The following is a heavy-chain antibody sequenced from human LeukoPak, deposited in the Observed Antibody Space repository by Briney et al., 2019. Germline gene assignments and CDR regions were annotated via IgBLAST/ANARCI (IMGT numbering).Heavy chain of an antibody. CDR3: ARGPRIQLWLTSNWFDP. CDR1: GDSFSSNSAA. CDR2: TYYRSKWYN. J-gene: IGHJ5*02. D-gene: IGHD5-18*01. V-gene: IGHV6-1*01. Sequence: SQTLSLTCAISGDSFSSNSAAWNWIRQSPSRGLEWLRRTYYRSKWYNDYAVSVKSRITINPDTSKNQFSLKLSSVTAADTAVYYCARGPRIQLWLTSNWFDPWGQGTLVTVSS.